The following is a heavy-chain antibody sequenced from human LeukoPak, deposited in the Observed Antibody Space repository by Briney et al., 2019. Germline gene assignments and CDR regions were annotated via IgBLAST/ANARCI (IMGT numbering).Heavy chain of an antibody. D-gene: IGHD3-22*01. J-gene: IGHJ5*02. V-gene: IGHV4-31*03. CDR1: GGSTSRGGYY. Sequence: PPETLSLTSTLPGGSTSRGGYYWSWIRHHPGKGLEWIAYIYYSESTYYNPSPKSRVTISVDTSKTQFSLKLSSVTAADTAVYYCARVWGYDSSGYFLNWFDPWGQGTLVTVSS. CDR2: IYYSEST. CDR3: ARVWGYDSSGYFLNWFDP.